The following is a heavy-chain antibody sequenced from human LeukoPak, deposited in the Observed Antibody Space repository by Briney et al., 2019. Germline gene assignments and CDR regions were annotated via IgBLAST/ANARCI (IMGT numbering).Heavy chain of an antibody. CDR3: ARDAYSSGWYGYFDY. D-gene: IGHD6-19*01. CDR1: GFTFRNHG. Sequence: GRSLRLSCAASGFTFRNHGMHWVRQAPGKGLEWVAVISYDGGNIYYADSVKGRFTISRDNSKNTLYLQMNSLRAEDTAVYYCARDAYSSGWYGYFDYWGQGTLVTVSS. J-gene: IGHJ4*02. CDR2: ISYDGGNI. V-gene: IGHV3-30*19.